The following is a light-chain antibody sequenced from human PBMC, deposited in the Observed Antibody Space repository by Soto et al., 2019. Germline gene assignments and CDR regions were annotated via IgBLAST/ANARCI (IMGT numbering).Light chain of an antibody. J-gene: IGLJ7*01. Sequence: QSALTQPASVSGSPGQSITISCTGTSSDVGGDNNYVSWYQQHPGKAPKLMIYEVSDRPSVVSDRFSGSKSDNTASLTISGLLPEDEADYYCSSYSRSSTLVFGGGTQLTVL. CDR1: SSDVGGDNNY. V-gene: IGLV2-14*01. CDR2: EVS. CDR3: SSYSRSSTLV.